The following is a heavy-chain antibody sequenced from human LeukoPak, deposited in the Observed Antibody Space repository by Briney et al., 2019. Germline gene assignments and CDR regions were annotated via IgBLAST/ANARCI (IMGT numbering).Heavy chain of an antibody. D-gene: IGHD5-24*01. V-gene: IGHV3-21*01. CDR1: EFTFSSYH. CDR2: ISSSTSYI. Sequence: RSGGSLRLSCAASEFTFSSYHMNWVRQAPGKGLERVPFISSSTSYIYYADSVKGRFTISRDNAKNSLYLQMNSLRVEDTAVYYCARGPLGGYNSAWFDPWGQGTLVTVSS. CDR3: ARGPLGGYNSAWFDP. J-gene: IGHJ5*02.